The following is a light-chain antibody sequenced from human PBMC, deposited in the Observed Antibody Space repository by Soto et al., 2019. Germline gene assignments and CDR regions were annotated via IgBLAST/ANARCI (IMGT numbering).Light chain of an antibody. CDR2: DVT. V-gene: IGLV2-14*01. CDR1: SNDIGAYQY. Sequence: QSALTQPASVSASPGQSITISCAGTSNDIGAYQYVSWYQHRPGKAPRLIIYDVTDRPSGVSSRFSGSKSENSASLTISGLQTDDEADYYCSSFTTSLTVIFGGGTKLTVL. CDR3: SSFTTSLTVI. J-gene: IGLJ2*01.